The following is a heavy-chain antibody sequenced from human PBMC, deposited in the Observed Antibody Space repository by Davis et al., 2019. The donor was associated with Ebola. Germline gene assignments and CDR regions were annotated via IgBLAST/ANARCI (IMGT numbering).Heavy chain of an antibody. V-gene: IGHV4-39*07. D-gene: IGHD5-18*01. CDR2: IYYSGST. Sequence: SETLSLTCTVSGGSISSSSYYWGWIRQPPGKGLERIGSIYYSGSTYYNPSLKSRVTISVDTSKNQFSLKLSSVTAADTAVYYCARASRGYSYGTGLDYWGQGTLVTVSS. J-gene: IGHJ4*02. CDR1: GGSISSSSYY. CDR3: ARASRGYSYGTGLDY.